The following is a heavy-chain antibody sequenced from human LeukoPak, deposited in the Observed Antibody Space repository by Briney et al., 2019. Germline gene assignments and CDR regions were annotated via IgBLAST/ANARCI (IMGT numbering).Heavy chain of an antibody. Sequence: GGSLRLSCVASRFTFSSYVMGWVRQAPGKGLECVSAISGSGHKLYYADSVEGRFTVSRDNSRNTLFLQMNSLRAEDTAVYYCAKGTVTTLLIDYWGQGTLVTVSS. CDR2: ISGSGHKL. CDR3: AKGTVTTLLIDY. CDR1: RFTFSSYV. J-gene: IGHJ4*02. D-gene: IGHD4-17*01. V-gene: IGHV3-23*01.